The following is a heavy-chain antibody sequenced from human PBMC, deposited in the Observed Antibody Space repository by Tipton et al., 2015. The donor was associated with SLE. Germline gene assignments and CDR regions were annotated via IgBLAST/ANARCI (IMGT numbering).Heavy chain of an antibody. Sequence: TLSLTCTVSGDSFSSGSSSWNWVRQPAGKGLEWIGFIYNSGITNYNSSLASRVTISADTSKNHYSLNLSSVTAADTAVYYRARGGVVGYDYFDYWGQGALVTVSS. J-gene: IGHJ4*02. D-gene: IGHD5-12*01. CDR1: GDSFSSGSSS. V-gene: IGHV4-61*10. CDR3: ARGGVVGYDYFDY. CDR2: IYNSGIT.